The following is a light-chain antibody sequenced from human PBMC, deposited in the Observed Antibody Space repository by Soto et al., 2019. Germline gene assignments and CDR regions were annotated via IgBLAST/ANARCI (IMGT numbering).Light chain of an antibody. CDR3: EPWDDTLNSFYV. Sequence: QSVLTQPPSASETPGKRAPISWSGSSSNIGSNPVNWYQQFPGTAPKLLMYDNNQRPSAVPDRFSGSKSGSSASLATSAPQSEPEAQNFPEPWDDTLNSFYVCG. V-gene: IGLV1-44*01. CDR1: SSNIGSNP. J-gene: IGLJ1*01. CDR2: DNN.